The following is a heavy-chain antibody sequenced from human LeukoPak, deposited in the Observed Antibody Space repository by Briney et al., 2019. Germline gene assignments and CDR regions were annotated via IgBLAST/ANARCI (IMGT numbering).Heavy chain of an antibody. CDR3: VGGAPNWGFDF. J-gene: IGHJ4*02. CDR2: IYYSGST. CDR1: GGSISSSSYY. V-gene: IGHV4-39*01. Sequence: SETLSLTCTVSGGSISSSSYYWGWIRQPPGKGLEWIGSIYYSGSTYYNPSLKSRVTISVDTSKNQFSLKLSSVTAADTAVYYCVGGAPNWGFDFWGQGTLVTVSS. D-gene: IGHD7-27*01.